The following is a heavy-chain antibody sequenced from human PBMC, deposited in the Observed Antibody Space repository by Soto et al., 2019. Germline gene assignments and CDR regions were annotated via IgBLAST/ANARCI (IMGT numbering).Heavy chain of an antibody. J-gene: IGHJ4*02. Sequence: SETLSLTCTVSGGSVSSDYWSWIRQPPGKGLEWIGYTHNSGNTDYNPSLKSRVTISLDASRNEFSLSLRSLTAADTAVYYCARGGWYEDHWGQGTLVTVSS. CDR1: GGSVSSDY. D-gene: IGHD6-19*01. CDR3: ARGGWYEDH. V-gene: IGHV4-59*08. CDR2: THNSGNT.